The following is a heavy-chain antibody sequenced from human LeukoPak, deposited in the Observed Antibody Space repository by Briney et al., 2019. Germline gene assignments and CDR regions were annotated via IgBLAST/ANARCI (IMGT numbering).Heavy chain of an antibody. J-gene: IGHJ4*02. CDR1: GYSFTSCW. Sequence: GESLEISCKGPGYSFTSCWIGWVRQMPGKGLEWMGIIYPGDSDTRYSPSFQGQVTISADKSISTAYLQWSSLKASDTAMYYCARGVDTAMVTFDYWGQGTLVTVSS. CDR3: ARGVDTAMVTFDY. V-gene: IGHV5-51*01. D-gene: IGHD5-18*01. CDR2: IYPGDSDT.